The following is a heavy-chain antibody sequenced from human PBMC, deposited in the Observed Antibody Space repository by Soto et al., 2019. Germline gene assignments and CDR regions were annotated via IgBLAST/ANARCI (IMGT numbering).Heavy chain of an antibody. J-gene: IGHJ6*03. Sequence: GGSLRLSCAASGFTFSDHYMDWVRQAPGKGLEWVGRTRNKANSYTTEYAASVKGRFTISRDDSKNSLYLQMNSLKTEDTAVYYCAREFSTLTTPPYYYYYMDVWGKGTTVTVSS. CDR3: AREFSTLTTPPYYYYYMDV. CDR2: TRNKANSYTT. V-gene: IGHV3-72*01. D-gene: IGHD4-17*01. CDR1: GFTFSDHY.